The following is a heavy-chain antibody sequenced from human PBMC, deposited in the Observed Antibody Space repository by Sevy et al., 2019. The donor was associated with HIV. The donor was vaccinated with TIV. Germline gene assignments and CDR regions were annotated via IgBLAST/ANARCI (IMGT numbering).Heavy chain of an antibody. Sequence: GGSLRLSYAASGFTFTNYGMQWVRQAPGKGLEWVSGISNSGANTYYADSVRGRFTVSRDNSKNTVYLQLNSLRAEDTAIYYCAKEWTLLSDWYGEFDYWGQGTLVTVSS. CDR2: ISNSGANT. J-gene: IGHJ4*02. V-gene: IGHV3-23*01. CDR3: AKEWTLLSDWYGEFDY. D-gene: IGHD6-19*01. CDR1: GFTFTNYG.